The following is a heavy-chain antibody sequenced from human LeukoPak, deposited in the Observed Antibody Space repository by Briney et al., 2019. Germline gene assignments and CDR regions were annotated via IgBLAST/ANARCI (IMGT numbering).Heavy chain of an antibody. J-gene: IGHJ5*02. CDR1: GYTFTGYY. D-gene: IGHD1-26*01. V-gene: IGHV1-46*01. CDR2: INPTGGST. CDR3: ARDNSVGDNAWWFDP. Sequence: ASVKVSCKASGYTFTGYYMHWVRQAPGQGVEWMGLINPTGGSTGYAQKFQGRVTMTRDMSTSTDYMELSSLRSEDTAIYYCARDNSVGDNAWWFDPWGQGTLVTVSS.